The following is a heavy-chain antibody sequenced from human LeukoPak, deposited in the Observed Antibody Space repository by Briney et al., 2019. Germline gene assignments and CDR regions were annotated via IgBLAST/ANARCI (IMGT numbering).Heavy chain of an antibody. CDR1: GYTFTSFG. CDR2: ITTYNGNT. D-gene: IGHD6-13*01. Sequence: AASVKVSCKASGYTFTSFGVSWVRQAPGQALEWMGWITTYNGNTNYAQKFQGRVTMTTDTSTSTAYMELRSLRSDDTAVYYCARGLGSSWTPSWFDPWGQGTLVTVSS. V-gene: IGHV1-18*01. CDR3: ARGLGSSWTPSWFDP. J-gene: IGHJ5*02.